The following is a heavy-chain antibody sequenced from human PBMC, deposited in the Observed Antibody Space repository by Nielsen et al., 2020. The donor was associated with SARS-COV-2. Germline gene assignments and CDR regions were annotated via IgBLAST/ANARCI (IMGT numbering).Heavy chain of an antibody. CDR1: GFTFNNYD. V-gene: IGHV3-13*01. Sequence: GESLKISCAASGFTFNNYDMHWVRQATGKGLEWVSAIGTGGDTFYPGSVKGRFTISRENAKNSLYLQMNSLRAEDTAVYYCVTGGQWLVRHPYGMEVWGQGTTVTVSS. D-gene: IGHD6-19*01. CDR3: VTGGQWLVRHPYGMEV. J-gene: IGHJ6*02. CDR2: IGTGGDT.